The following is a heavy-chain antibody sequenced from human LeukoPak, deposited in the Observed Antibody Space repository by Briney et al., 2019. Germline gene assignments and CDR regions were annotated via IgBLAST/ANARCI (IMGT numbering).Heavy chain of an antibody. CDR2: IWSDGSNK. CDR1: GLTFSSYG. J-gene: IGHJ4*02. CDR3: ASAAGAYDN. Sequence: GGSLRPSCEASGLTFSSYGMHWVRQAPGKGLEWVAVIWSDGSNKYYADSVKGRFAISRDNSKNTVWLQMNSLRAEDTAVYYCASAAGAYDNWGQGTLVTVSS. D-gene: IGHD6-13*01. V-gene: IGHV3-33*01.